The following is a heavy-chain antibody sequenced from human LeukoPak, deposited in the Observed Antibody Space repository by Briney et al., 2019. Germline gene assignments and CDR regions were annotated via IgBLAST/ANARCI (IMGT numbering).Heavy chain of an antibody. CDR2: INQDGSEK. Sequence: SGGSLRLSCAVSGFTYSSYWMSWVRQAPGEGLEWVANINQDGSEKYYVDSVKGRFTISRDNSKNTLYLQMNSLRAEDTAVYYCAKAGFYDIVVVPAVNYYMDVWGKGTTVTVSS. V-gene: IGHV3-7*03. D-gene: IGHD2-2*01. CDR1: GFTYSSYW. CDR3: AKAGFYDIVVVPAVNYYMDV. J-gene: IGHJ6*03.